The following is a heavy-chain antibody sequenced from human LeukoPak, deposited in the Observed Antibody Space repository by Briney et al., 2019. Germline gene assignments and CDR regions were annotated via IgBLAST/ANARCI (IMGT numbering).Heavy chain of an antibody. CDR2: ISYDGSNK. V-gene: IGHV3-30-3*01. J-gene: IGHJ4*02. Sequence: TGGSLRLSCAASGFTLSSYAMHWVRQAPGKGLEWVAVISYDGSNKYYADSVKGRFTISRDNSKNTLYLQMNSLRAEDTAVYYCARDKGGYDKSVGYFDYWGQGTLVTVSS. D-gene: IGHD5-12*01. CDR3: ARDKGGYDKSVGYFDY. CDR1: GFTLSSYA.